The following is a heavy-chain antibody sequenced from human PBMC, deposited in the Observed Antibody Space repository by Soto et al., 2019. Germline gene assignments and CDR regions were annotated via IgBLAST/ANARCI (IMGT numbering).Heavy chain of an antibody. CDR3: AAYYGDFSGTSWFDP. Sequence: SETLSLTCTVSGGSISSGGYYWSWIRQHPGKGLEWIGYIYYSGSTYYNPSLKSRVNISVDTSKKQFSLKLSSVTAADTAVYYCAAYYGDFSGTSWFDPWGQGTLVTSPQ. V-gene: IGHV4-31*03. CDR2: IYYSGST. J-gene: IGHJ5*02. CDR1: GGSISSGGYY. D-gene: IGHD4-17*01.